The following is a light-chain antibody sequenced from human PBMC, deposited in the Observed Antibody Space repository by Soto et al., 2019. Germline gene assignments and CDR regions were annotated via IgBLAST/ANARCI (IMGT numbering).Light chain of an antibody. CDR2: EVT. J-gene: IGLJ1*01. V-gene: IGLV2-14*01. CDR1: SSDIGYYIY. CDR3: SSYKTSSTYV. Sequence: QSVLTQPASVSGSPGQSITISCTGTSSDIGYYIYVSWFQQHPGKAPKLIISEVTNRPSGVSNRFSGSKSGNTASLTISGLQAEDEAHYYCSSYKTSSTYVFGTGTKVTVL.